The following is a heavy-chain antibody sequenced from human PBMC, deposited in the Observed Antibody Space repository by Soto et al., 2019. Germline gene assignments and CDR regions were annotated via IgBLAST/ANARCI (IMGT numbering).Heavy chain of an antibody. CDR1: GFTFGDYA. CDR3: TRAARYYDSSGYYHDWFDP. Sequence: PGGSLRLSCTASGFTFGDYAMSWVRQAPGKGLEWVGFIRSKAYGGTTEYAASVKGRFTISRDDSKSIAHLQMNSLKTEDTAVYYCTRAARYYDSSGYYHDWFDPWGQGTLVTVSS. CDR2: IRSKAYGGTT. V-gene: IGHV3-49*04. J-gene: IGHJ5*02. D-gene: IGHD3-22*01.